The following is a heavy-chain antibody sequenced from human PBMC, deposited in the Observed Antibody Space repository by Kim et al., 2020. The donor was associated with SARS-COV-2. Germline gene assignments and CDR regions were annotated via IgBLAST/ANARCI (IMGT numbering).Heavy chain of an antibody. V-gene: IGHV3-64D*09. CDR1: GFTFSSYA. Sequence: GGSLRLSCSASGFTFSSYAMHWVRQAPGKGLEYVSAISSNGGSTYYADSVKGRFTISRDNSKNTLYLQMSSLRAEDTAVYYCVKDLSTLSPVYSSGWYDFDYWGQGTLVTVSS. D-gene: IGHD6-19*01. J-gene: IGHJ4*02. CDR2: ISSNGGST. CDR3: VKDLSTLSPVYSSGWYDFDY.